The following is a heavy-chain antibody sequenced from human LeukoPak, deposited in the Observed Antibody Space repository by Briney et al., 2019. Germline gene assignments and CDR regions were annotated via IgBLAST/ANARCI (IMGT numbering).Heavy chain of an antibody. CDR2: ISSSADST. CDR1: GFTFSSYA. Sequence: GGSLRLSCEASGFTFSSYAMSWVRQAPGKGLAWVSVISSSADSTYYADSVKGRFTISRDNSKSTLYLQMNNLRAEDTAVYYCAKPLEKYTYGGNFDYWGQGILVTVSS. CDR3: AKPLEKYTYGGNFDY. D-gene: IGHD4-23*01. V-gene: IGHV3-23*01. J-gene: IGHJ4*02.